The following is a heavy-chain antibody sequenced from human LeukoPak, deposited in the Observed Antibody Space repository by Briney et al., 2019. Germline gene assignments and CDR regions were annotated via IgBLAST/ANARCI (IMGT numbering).Heavy chain of an antibody. V-gene: IGHV3-74*01. CDR1: GFTFSTYW. CDR2: INPDGSST. CDR3: ARDLGWSYDY. D-gene: IGHD2-15*01. J-gene: IGHJ4*02. Sequence: GGSLRLSCAASGFTFSTYWMHWVRQAAGKGLVWVSRINPDGSSTSYADSVKGRFTISRDNAKNTPCLQMNSLRAEDTAVYYCARDLGWSYDYWGQGTLVTVSS.